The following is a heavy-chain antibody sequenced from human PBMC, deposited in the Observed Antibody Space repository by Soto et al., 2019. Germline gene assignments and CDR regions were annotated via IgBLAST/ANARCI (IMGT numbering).Heavy chain of an antibody. D-gene: IGHD2-2*01. V-gene: IGHV1-18*01. CDR3: ARDLQDIVVVPAAMGFSPALTLDY. J-gene: IGHJ4*02. CDR2: ISAYNGNT. Sequence: GASVKVSCTASGYTFTSYDIKWVRQATGQGLEWMGWISAYNGNTNYAQKLQGRVTMTTDTSTSTAYMELRSLRSDDTAVYYCARDLQDIVVVPAAMGFSPALTLDYWGQGTLVTVSS. CDR1: GYTFTSYD.